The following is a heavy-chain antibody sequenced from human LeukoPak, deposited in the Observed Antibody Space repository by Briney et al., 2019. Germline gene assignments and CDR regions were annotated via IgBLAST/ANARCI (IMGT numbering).Heavy chain of an antibody. CDR3: ARGRAYFD. V-gene: IGHV4-34*01. J-gene: IGHJ4*02. CDR2: INHSGST. CDR1: GGSFSGYY. Sequence: SETLSLTCAVYGGSFSGYYWSWIRQPPGKGLEWIGEINHSGSTNYNPSLKSRVTVSLDTSKNQFSLKLSSVTAADTAAYYCARGRAYFDWGQGTLVTVSS. D-gene: IGHD3-9*01.